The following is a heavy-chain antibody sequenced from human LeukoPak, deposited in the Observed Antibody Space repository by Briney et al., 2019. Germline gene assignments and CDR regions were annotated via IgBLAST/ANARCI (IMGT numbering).Heavy chain of an antibody. J-gene: IGHJ2*01. CDR2: IIPILGIP. CDR1: GGTFSSYA. D-gene: IGHD2-21*02. CDR3: ATEAIVVVTARDYWYFDL. Sequence: SVKVSCKASGGTFSSYAISWVRQAPGQGLEWMGRIIPILGIPNYAQKFQGRVTITADKSTTTAYMELSSLRSGDTAVYYCATEAIVVVTARDYWYFDLWGRGTLVTVSS. V-gene: IGHV1-69*04.